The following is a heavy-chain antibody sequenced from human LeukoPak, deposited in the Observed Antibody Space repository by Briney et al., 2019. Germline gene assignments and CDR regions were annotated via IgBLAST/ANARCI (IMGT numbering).Heavy chain of an antibody. J-gene: IGHJ4*02. V-gene: IGHV3-20*04. D-gene: IGHD2-8*02. CDR3: ARVICTGGSCFQNDY. Sequence: PGGSLRLSCAASGFTFDDYGMSWVRQAPGKGLEWVSGINWNGGSTGYADSVKGRFTISRDNAKNSLYLQMNSLGVQDTAIYYCARVICTGGSCFQNDYWGQGTLVTVSS. CDR1: GFTFDDYG. CDR2: INWNGGST.